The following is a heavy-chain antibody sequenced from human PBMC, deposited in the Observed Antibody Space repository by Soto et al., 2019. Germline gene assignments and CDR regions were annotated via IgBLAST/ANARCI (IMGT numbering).Heavy chain of an antibody. CDR1: GDSISSDNW. J-gene: IGHJ4*02. CDR2: TLPRGTS. D-gene: IGHD2-2*01. CDR3: ARVRAGCSRTSFYFCD. Sequence: QVQLQGSGPGLVKPSGTLSLTCTVSGDSISSDNWWNWVRQPPGKRLQWIGETLPRGTSNYHPSLQSGVTFSLDKSKNHFSLPLSSVTAAGTAVSFCARVRAGCSRTSFYFCDWGRVTIVNVSS. V-gene: IGHV4-4*02.